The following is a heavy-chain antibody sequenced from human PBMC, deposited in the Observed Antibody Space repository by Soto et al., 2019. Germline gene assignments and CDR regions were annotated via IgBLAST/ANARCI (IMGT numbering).Heavy chain of an antibody. J-gene: IGHJ4*02. CDR2: IYYSGST. V-gene: IGHV4-59*01. Sequence: SETLSLTCTVSGGSISSYYWSWIRQPPGKGLEWIGYIYYSGSTNYNPSLKSRVTISVDTSKNQFSLKLSSVTAADTAVYYCARDNTAMVPDYWGQGTLVTVSS. D-gene: IGHD5-18*01. CDR3: ARDNTAMVPDY. CDR1: GGSISSYY.